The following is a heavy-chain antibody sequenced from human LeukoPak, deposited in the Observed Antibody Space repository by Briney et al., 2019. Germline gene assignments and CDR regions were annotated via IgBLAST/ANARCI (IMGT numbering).Heavy chain of an antibody. CDR1: GFTFSSYG. J-gene: IGHJ4*02. D-gene: IGHD3-10*01. V-gene: IGHV3-33*01. Sequence: PGRSLRLSCAASGFTFSSYGMHWVRQAPGKGLEWVAVIWYDGSNKYYADSVKGRFTISRDNSKNTLYLQMNSLRAEDTAVYYCARGGVRGVYFDYWGQGTLVTVSS. CDR2: IWYDGSNK. CDR3: ARGGVRGVYFDY.